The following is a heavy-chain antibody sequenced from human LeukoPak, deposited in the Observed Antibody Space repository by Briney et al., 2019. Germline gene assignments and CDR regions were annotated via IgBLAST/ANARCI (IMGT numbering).Heavy chain of an antibody. CDR1: GFTFSSYW. D-gene: IGHD2-2*01. Sequence: GGSLRLSCAASGFTFSSYWMSWVRQAPGRGLEWLAVISYDGLNKNYADSVKGRFTISRDNLKKTLYLQMNSLRAEDTAMYYCAKGGLWDIVVVPAVHHGFDPWGQGTLVTVSS. CDR2: ISYDGLNK. CDR3: AKGGLWDIVVVPAVHHGFDP. V-gene: IGHV3-30*18. J-gene: IGHJ5*02.